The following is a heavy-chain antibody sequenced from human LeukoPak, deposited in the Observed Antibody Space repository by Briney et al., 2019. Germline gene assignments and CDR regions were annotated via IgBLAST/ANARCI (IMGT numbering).Heavy chain of an antibody. J-gene: IGHJ4*02. V-gene: IGHV3-30*02. CDR3: AKFTRTLVRGALVN. CDR2: IRYDGSNK. D-gene: IGHD3-10*01. CDR1: GFTFSSYG. Sequence: GGSLRLSCAASGFTFSSYGMHWVRQAPGKGLEWVAFIRYDGSNKYYADSVKGRFTISRDNSKNTRYLQMNSLRAEDTAIYYCAKFTRTLVRGALVNWGQGTLVTVSS.